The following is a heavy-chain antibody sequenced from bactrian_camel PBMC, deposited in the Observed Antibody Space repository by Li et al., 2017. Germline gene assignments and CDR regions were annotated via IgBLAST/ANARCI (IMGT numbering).Heavy chain of an antibody. CDR1: GRQDATTC. V-gene: IGHV3-3*01. Sequence: HAQLVESGGGSVQAGVSLRLSCALSGRQDATTCLAWFRQAPGTGRERVAGVRRSGADKFYADSVKGRFTISRDNAKKTVYLQMSSLKPEDTAVYYCAAIPRREVMVLYTCEGQGTQVTVS. CDR2: VRRSGADK. D-gene: IGHD2*01. J-gene: IGHJ4*01.